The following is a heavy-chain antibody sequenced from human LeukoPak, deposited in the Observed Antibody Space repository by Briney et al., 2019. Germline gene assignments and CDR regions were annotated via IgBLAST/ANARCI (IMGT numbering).Heavy chain of an antibody. V-gene: IGHV4-4*02. CDR1: GGSISSSNW. Sequence: SETLSLTCAVSGGSISSSNWWSWVRQPPGKGLEWIGEIYHSGSTNYNPSLKSRVTISVDKSKNQFSLKLSSVTAADTAVYYCASGSTGLGTYFDYWGQGTLVTVSS. J-gene: IGHJ4*02. CDR2: IYHSGST. D-gene: IGHD1-1*01. CDR3: ASGSTGLGTYFDY.